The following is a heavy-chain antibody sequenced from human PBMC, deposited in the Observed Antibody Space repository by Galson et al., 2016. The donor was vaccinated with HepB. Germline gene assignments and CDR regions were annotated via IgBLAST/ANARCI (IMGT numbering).Heavy chain of an antibody. J-gene: IGHJ4*02. Sequence: SLRLSCAASGFTFSSYAMHWVRQAPGKGLEWVAVISYDGNNKYFAGSVKGRFTISRENSYNTLYLQMKSLRPDDTAVYYCAKAVGGRAVSLPDYWGQRALGTVS. CDR3: AKAVGGRAVSLPDY. CDR1: GFTFSSYA. V-gene: IGHV3-30-3*01. D-gene: IGHD3-16*01. CDR2: ISYDGNNK.